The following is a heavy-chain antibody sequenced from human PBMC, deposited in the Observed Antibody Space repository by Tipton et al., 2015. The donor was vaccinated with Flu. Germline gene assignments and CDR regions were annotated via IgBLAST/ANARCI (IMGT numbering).Heavy chain of an antibody. J-gene: IGHJ6*02. CDR2: IYHSGTT. Sequence: TLSLTCSVSGYSIRSAYYWGWVRRPPGKGLEWIGTIYHSGTTYYNPSLQSRLSISVDSSKNQLSLKLTSVTAADTAVYYCARARAPYYYYAMDVWGQGP. CDR3: ARARAPYYYYAMDV. D-gene: IGHD3-10*01. V-gene: IGHV4-38-2*02. CDR1: GYSIRSAYY.